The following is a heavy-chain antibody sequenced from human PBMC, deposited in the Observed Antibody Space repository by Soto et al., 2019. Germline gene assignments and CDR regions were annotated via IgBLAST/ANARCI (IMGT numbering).Heavy chain of an antibody. Sequence: EVQLVGSGGGLVQPGGSLRLSCAASGFTFSSYWMHWVRQAPGKGLVWVSRINSDGSSTSYADSVKGRFTISRDNAKNTLYLQMNSLRAEDTAVYYCARDYYDSSGYYYETDYWGQGTLVTVSS. CDR1: GFTFSSYW. V-gene: IGHV3-74*01. J-gene: IGHJ4*02. D-gene: IGHD3-22*01. CDR3: ARDYYDSSGYYYETDY. CDR2: INSDGSST.